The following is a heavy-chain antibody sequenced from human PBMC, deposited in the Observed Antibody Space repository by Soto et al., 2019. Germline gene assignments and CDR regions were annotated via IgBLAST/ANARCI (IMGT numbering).Heavy chain of an antibody. Sequence: EVPLVESGGGLIQPGGSLRLSCAASGFAVSSKYMTWVRQAPGKGLEWVSVIYGGGTTSYADSVKGRFTISRDTSKNTLYLQMNSLRAEDTAVYYCVQTTGWPGFDFWGQGTLVTVSS. J-gene: IGHJ4*02. CDR3: VQTTGWPGFDF. D-gene: IGHD6-19*01. CDR2: IYGGGTT. V-gene: IGHV3-53*01. CDR1: GFAVSSKY.